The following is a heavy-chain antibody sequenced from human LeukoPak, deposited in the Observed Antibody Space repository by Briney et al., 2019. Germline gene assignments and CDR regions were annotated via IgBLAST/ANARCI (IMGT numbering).Heavy chain of an antibody. D-gene: IGHD6-19*01. CDR3: AKDLDSGWYIGCFDY. CDR2: ISGSGGST. V-gene: IGHV3-23*01. CDR1: GFTFSSYA. J-gene: IGHJ4*02. Sequence: GGSLRLSCAASGFTFSSYAMSWVRQAPGKGLEWVSAISGSGGSTYYADSVKGRFTISRDNSKNTLYLQMNSLRAEDTAVYYCAKDLDSGWYIGCFDYWGQGTLVTVSS.